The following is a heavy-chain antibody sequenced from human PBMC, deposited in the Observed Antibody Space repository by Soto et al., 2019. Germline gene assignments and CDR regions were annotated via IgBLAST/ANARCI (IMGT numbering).Heavy chain of an antibody. CDR2: IYHSGRT. Sequence: ASETLSLTCVVSGGSITSNNWWTWVRQPPGKGLEWIGEIYHSGRTKYNPSLKSRVTISIDTSRNQFSLKVNSVTAADTAVYYCATCQLGEYYYAMDVWGQGTTVTVSS. CDR1: GGSITSNNW. CDR3: ATCQLGEYYYAMDV. D-gene: IGHD7-27*01. J-gene: IGHJ6*02. V-gene: IGHV4-4*02.